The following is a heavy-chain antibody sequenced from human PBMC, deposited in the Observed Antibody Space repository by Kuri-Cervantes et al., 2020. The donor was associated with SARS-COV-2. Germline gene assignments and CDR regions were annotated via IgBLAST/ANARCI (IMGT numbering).Heavy chain of an antibody. D-gene: IGHD3-22*01. Sequence: GGSLRLSCAASGFTFSSYWMHWVRQAPGKGLVWVSRINSDGSSTSYADSVKGRFTISRDSAKNTLYLQMNSLRAEDTAVYYCARSANSGYYDFWFDPWGQGDLVTVSS. CDR2: INSDGSST. V-gene: IGHV3-74*01. J-gene: IGHJ5*02. CDR1: GFTFSSYW. CDR3: ARSANSGYYDFWFDP.